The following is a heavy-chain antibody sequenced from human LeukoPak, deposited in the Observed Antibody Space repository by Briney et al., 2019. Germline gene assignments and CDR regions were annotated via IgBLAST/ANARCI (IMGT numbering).Heavy chain of an antibody. V-gene: IGHV4-59*01. CDR3: ARGTTVTDLDY. CDR1: GGSISSYY. Sequence: PSETLSLTCTVSGGSISSYYWSWIRQPPGKGLEWIGYIYYSGSTNYNPSLKSRVTISVDTSKNQFSLKLSSVTAADTAVYYCARGTTVTDLDYWGQGTLVTVSS. CDR2: IYYSGST. D-gene: IGHD4-17*01. J-gene: IGHJ4*02.